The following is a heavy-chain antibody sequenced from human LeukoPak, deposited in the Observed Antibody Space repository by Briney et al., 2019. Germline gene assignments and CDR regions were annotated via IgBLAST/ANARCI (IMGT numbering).Heavy chain of an antibody. J-gene: IGHJ4*02. CDR2: IYPGDSDT. D-gene: IGHD2-8*02. CDR1: ASHLTSYY. V-gene: IGHV5-51*01. CDR3: ARHPVRGSGTGPFDY. Sequence: GGPLKISSKRSASHLTSYYTAWVPPTHGKGLHRTAIIYPGDSDTRYRPSFQGQVTISADKSISTAYLQWSSLKASDTAMYYCARHPVRGSGTGPFDYWGQGTLVTVSS.